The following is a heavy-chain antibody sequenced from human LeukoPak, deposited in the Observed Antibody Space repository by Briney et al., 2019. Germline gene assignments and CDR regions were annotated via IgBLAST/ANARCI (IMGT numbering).Heavy chain of an antibody. Sequence: GGSLRLSCAASGFTFSSYAMSWVRQAPGRGLEWVSAISGSGGSTYYADSVKGRFSISRDNSKNTLYLQMSSLRAEDTAVYYCAKEYDFWSGFYSDYWGQGTLVTVSS. D-gene: IGHD3-3*01. CDR3: AKEYDFWSGFYSDY. CDR2: ISGSGGST. J-gene: IGHJ4*02. V-gene: IGHV3-23*01. CDR1: GFTFSSYA.